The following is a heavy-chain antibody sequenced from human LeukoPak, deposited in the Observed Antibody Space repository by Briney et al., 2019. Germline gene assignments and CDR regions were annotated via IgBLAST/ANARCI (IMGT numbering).Heavy chain of an antibody. Sequence: SETLSLTCAVSGYSISSGYYRGWIRPPPGKGLEWIGSIYHSGSTHYNSSLKSRITISVDTSKNQFSLKLTSVTAADTAMYYCARQWQSTGFDYRGQGTLVTVSS. CDR2: IYHSGST. CDR3: ARQWQSTGFDY. D-gene: IGHD2-2*01. V-gene: IGHV4-38-2*01. CDR1: GYSISSGYY. J-gene: IGHJ4*02.